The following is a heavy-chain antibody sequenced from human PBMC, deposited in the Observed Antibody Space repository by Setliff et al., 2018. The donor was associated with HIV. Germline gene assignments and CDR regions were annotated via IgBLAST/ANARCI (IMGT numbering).Heavy chain of an antibody. D-gene: IGHD4-17*01. J-gene: IGHJ4*02. CDR1: GGSISSDY. V-gene: IGHV4-4*07. Sequence: LSLTCTVSGGSISSDYWSWIRQPAGKGLEWIGRIYSSGSTNYNPSLKSRVTMSVDTSKNQFSLRLHSVTAADTAVYYCARDPPGYGDSNDYWGQGTLVTVSS. CDR2: IYSSGST. CDR3: ARDPPGYGDSNDY.